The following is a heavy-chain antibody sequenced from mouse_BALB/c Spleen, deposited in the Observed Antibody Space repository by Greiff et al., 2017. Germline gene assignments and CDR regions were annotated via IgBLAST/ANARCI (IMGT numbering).Heavy chain of an antibody. D-gene: IGHD2-1*01. CDR3: TRKKVYGNYVTWYFDV. Sequence: QVQLQQSGAELVKPGASVKLSCKASGYTFTSYYMYWVKQRPGQGLEWIGEINPSNGGTNFDEKFKSKATLTVDKSSSTAYMQLSSLTSEDSAVYYCTRKKVYGNYVTWYFDVWGAGTTVTVSS. J-gene: IGHJ1*01. CDR2: INPSNGGT. CDR1: GYTFTSYY. V-gene: IGHV1S81*02.